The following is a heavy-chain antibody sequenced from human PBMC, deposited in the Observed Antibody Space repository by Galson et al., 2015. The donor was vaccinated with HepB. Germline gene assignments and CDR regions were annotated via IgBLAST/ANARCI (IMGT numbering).Heavy chain of an antibody. D-gene: IGHD2-15*01. CDR3: AKDGIMVANNPYHFHY. J-gene: IGHJ4*02. CDR1: GFTFIRYA. V-gene: IGHV3-23*01. Sequence: SLRLSCAASGFTFIRYAMTWVRQAPGKGLEWVASITSSGGKTYYADSVKGRFTISRDNSKNTLFLQLNSLRAEDTAVYYCAKDGIMVANNPYHFHYWGQGTLVTVPS. CDR2: ITSSGGKT.